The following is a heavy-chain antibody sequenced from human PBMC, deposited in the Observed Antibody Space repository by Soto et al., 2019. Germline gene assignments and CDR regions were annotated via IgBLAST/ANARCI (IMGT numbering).Heavy chain of an antibody. V-gene: IGHV3-53*01. CDR2: IYSGGST. D-gene: IGHD6-13*01. J-gene: IGHJ1*01. Sequence: GSLRLSCAASGFTVSSNYMSWVRQAPGKGLEWVSVIYSGGSTYYADSVKGRFTISRDNSKNTLYLQMNSLRAEDTAVYYCARYAFIAAAGSNAEYFQHWGQGTLVTVSS. CDR1: GFTVSSNY. CDR3: ARYAFIAAAGSNAEYFQH.